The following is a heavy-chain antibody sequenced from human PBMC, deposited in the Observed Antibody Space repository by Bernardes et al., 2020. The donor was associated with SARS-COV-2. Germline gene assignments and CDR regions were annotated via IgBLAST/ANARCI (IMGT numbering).Heavy chain of an antibody. Sequence: GGSLRLSRAAAGFTFSKYGMHWVRQAPGKGLDWVAAISYDGNYEYYADSVKGRFTISRDNSKSTLFLQMDSLRTEDTAVYYCANVPSGTYAFWGQGTLVTVSS. V-gene: IGHV3-30*18. CDR3: ANVPSGTYAF. CDR2: ISYDGNYE. CDR1: GFTFSKYG. J-gene: IGHJ4*02. D-gene: IGHD3-10*01.